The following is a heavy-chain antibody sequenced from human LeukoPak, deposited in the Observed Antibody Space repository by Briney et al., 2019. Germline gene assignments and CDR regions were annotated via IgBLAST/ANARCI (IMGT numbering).Heavy chain of an antibody. CDR1: GGSVNSGAYY. J-gene: IGHJ4*02. D-gene: IGHD3-22*01. V-gene: IGHV4-39*07. CDR3: ARKPIVNSAWYYFDY. CDR2: IYSSGSA. Sequence: SETLSLTCTVSGGSVNSGAYYWSWIRQPPGKGLEWIGNIYSSGSAYYNPSLKSRVTMSVDTSKNQFSLELSSVTAADTAVYYCARKPIVNSAWYYFDYWGQGTLVTVSS.